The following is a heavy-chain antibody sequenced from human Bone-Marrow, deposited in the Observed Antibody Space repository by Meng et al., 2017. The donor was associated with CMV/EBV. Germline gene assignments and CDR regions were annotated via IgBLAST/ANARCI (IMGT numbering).Heavy chain of an antibody. D-gene: IGHD1-7*01. Sequence: ASGKGSGKASGYTFTGHYMHWVRQAPGQGLEWMGWINPNSGGTNYAQKFQGRVTMTRDTSISTAYMELSRLRSDDTAVYYCARTWSYNWNYVGPYYFDYWGQGTLVTVSS. CDR1: GYTFTGHY. J-gene: IGHJ4*02. CDR2: INPNSGGT. V-gene: IGHV1-2*02. CDR3: ARTWSYNWNYVGPYYFDY.